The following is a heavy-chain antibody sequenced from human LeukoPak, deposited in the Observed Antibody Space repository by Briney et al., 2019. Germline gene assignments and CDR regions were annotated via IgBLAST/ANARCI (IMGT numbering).Heavy chain of an antibody. D-gene: IGHD3-3*01. CDR3: ARAFSYYDFWSGYSYGMDV. CDR1: GGSISSGGYY. V-gene: IGHV4-31*03. Sequence: PSETLSLTCTVSGGSISSGGYYWSWIRQHPGKGLEWIGYIYYSGSTYYNPSLKSRVTISVDTSKNQFSLKLSSVTAADTAVYYCARAFSYYDFWSGYSYGMDVWGQGTTVTVSS. CDR2: IYYSGST. J-gene: IGHJ6*02.